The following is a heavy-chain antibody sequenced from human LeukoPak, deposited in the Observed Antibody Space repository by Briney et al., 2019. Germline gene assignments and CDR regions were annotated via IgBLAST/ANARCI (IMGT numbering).Heavy chain of an antibody. CDR2: IGITSSSI. CDR1: GFTLSAYT. Sequence: GGSLRLSCAASGFTLSAYTMTWVRQAPGKGLEWVSSIGITSSSIYYADSVKGRFTISRDNAKNSLYLQMNSLRAEDTAIYFCARLYAYSNGYDANWGQGTLVTVSS. D-gene: IGHD5-18*01. CDR3: ARLYAYSNGYDAN. J-gene: IGHJ4*02. V-gene: IGHV3-21*01.